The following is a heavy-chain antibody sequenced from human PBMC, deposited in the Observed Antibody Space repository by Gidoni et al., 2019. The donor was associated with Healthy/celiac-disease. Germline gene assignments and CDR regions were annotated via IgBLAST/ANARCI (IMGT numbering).Heavy chain of an antibody. J-gene: IGHJ4*02. Sequence: EVQLLESGGGLVQPGGSLSLSCAVPGSTLRSYARSWVRQAPGKGLGWVAAISGGGSNTYYADSVKGRFTIARDNSKNTLYLQMDSLGAEDTAVYDCAKLGKSAEKPRVFDYWGQGTLVTVSS. V-gene: IGHV3-23*01. CDR3: AKLGKSAEKPRVFDY. CDR2: ISGGGSNT. CDR1: GSTLRSYA. D-gene: IGHD3-16*01.